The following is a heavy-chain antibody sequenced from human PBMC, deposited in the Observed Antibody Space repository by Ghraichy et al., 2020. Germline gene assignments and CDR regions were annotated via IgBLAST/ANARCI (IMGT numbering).Heavy chain of an antibody. D-gene: IGHD2-21*02. CDR2: ISGSGGST. CDR1: GFTFSSYA. V-gene: IGHV3-23*01. Sequence: LSLTCAASGFTFSSYAMSWVRQAPGKGLEWVSAISGSGGSTYYADSVKGRFTISRDNSKNTLYLQMNSLRAEDTAVYYCAKDHLAYCGGDCYYELDYWGQGTLVTVSS. J-gene: IGHJ4*02. CDR3: AKDHLAYCGGDCYYELDY.